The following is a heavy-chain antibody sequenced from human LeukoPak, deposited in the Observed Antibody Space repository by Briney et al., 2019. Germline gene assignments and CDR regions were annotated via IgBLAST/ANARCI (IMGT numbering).Heavy chain of an antibody. V-gene: IGHV5-51*01. J-gene: IGHJ6*03. CDR2: IYPGDSDT. CDR1: GYSFTSYW. D-gene: IGHD3-10*01. Sequence: GESLKISCKGSGYSFTSYWIGWVRQMPGKGLEWMGIIYPGDSDTRYSPSFQGQVTISADKSISTAYLQWSSLKASDTAMYYCARVAPYGSGSSRPGYYYMDVWGKGTTVTISS. CDR3: ARVAPYGSGSSRPGYYYMDV.